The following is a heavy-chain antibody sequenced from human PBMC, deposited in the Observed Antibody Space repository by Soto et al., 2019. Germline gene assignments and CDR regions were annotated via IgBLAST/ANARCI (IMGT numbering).Heavy chain of an antibody. CDR3: ARGLPIIWSSSDP. CDR2: INHSGST. D-gene: IGHD6-6*01. V-gene: IGHV4-34*01. CDR1: GGSFSGYY. J-gene: IGHJ5*02. Sequence: SETLSLTCAVYGGSFSGYYWSWIRQPPGKGLEWIGEINHSGSTNYNPSLKSRVTISVDTSKNQFSLKLSSVTAADTAVYYCARGLPIIWSSSDPSGQGTLVTVSS.